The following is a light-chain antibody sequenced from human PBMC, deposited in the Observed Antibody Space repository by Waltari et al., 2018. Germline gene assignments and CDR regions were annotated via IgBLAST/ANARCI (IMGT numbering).Light chain of an antibody. CDR2: GAS. CDR1: QSISMY. V-gene: IGKV3-20*01. Sequence: AILSCSASQSISMYLAWYQQKPGQAPRLLIYGASTRATGIPDRFSGSGSGTDFSLTISGLEPEDSAVYYCQHHFRLPATFGQGTKVESK. CDR3: QHHFRLPAT. J-gene: IGKJ1*01.